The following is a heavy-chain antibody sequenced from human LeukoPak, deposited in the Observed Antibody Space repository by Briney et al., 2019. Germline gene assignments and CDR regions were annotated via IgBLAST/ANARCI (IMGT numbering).Heavy chain of an antibody. CDR2: IWYDGSNK. Sequence: PGGSLRLSCAASGFAFSSYVMHWVRQAPGKGLEWVAVIWYDGSNKYYADSVKGRFTISRDNSKNTLYLQMNSLRAEDTAVYYCAIRPLSSNYFDYWGQGTLVTVSS. V-gene: IGHV3-33*01. J-gene: IGHJ4*02. CDR1: GFAFSSYV. CDR3: AIRPLSSNYFDY. D-gene: IGHD6-13*01.